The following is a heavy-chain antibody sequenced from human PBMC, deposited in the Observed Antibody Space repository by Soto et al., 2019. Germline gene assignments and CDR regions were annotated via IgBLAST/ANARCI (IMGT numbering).Heavy chain of an antibody. D-gene: IGHD5-18*01. CDR2: ISAYNGNT. CDR1: GYTFTSYG. Sequence: QVQLVQSGAEVKKPGASVKVSCKASGYTFTSYGISWVRQAPGQGLEWMGWISAYNGNTNYAQKLQGRVTMTTDTSTSPAYMELRSLRSADTAVYYCASSLLVGYGLEGESDWGQGTLVTVSS. V-gene: IGHV1-18*01. CDR3: ASSLLVGYGLEGESD. J-gene: IGHJ4*02.